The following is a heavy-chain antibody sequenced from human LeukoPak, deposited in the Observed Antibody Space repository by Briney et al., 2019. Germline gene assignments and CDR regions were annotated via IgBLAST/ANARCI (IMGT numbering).Heavy chain of an antibody. V-gene: IGHV3-23*01. CDR2: ISGSGGST. CDR1: GFTFSSYA. J-gene: IGHJ4*02. CDR3: AVLTEQWLGY. D-gene: IGHD6-19*01. Sequence: GGSLRLSCAASGFTFSSYAMSWVRQAPGKGLEWVSAISGSGGSTYYADSVKGRFTISRDNSKNTLYLQMNSLRAEDMAVYYRAVLTEQWLGYWGQGTLVTVSS.